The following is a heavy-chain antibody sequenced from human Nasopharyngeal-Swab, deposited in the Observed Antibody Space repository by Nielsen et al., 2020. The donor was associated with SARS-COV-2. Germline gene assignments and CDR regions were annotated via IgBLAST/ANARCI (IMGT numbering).Heavy chain of an antibody. D-gene: IGHD3-22*01. Sequence: GESLKISCAASGFTFSSYGMHWVRQAPGKGLEWVAVIWYDGSSKYYADSVKGRFTISRDNSKNTLYLQMNSLRAEDTAVYYCARSGSSGYGPFDYWGQGTLVTVSS. V-gene: IGHV3-33*01. CDR3: ARSGSSGYGPFDY. CDR1: GFTFSSYG. CDR2: IWYDGSSK. J-gene: IGHJ4*02.